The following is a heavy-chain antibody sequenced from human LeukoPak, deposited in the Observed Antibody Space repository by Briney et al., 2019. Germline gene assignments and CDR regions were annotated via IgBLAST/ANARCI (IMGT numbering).Heavy chain of an antibody. Sequence: WVRQSPGKGREWIGSISYVGHTYYNPSLKSRVTISVDTSKNQFSLKLSSVTAADTAVYYCARQIAVAGEWAFDIWGQGTLVTVSP. CDR2: ISYVGHT. CDR3: ARQIAVAGEWAFDI. V-gene: IGHV4-39*01. D-gene: IGHD6-19*01. J-gene: IGHJ3*02.